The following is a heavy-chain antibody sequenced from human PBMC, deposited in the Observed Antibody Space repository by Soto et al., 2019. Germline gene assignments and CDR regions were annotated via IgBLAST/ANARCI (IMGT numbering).Heavy chain of an antibody. CDR1: GFNFHLLT. V-gene: IGHV3-23*01. CDR3: AKPYGPLAFDH. CDR2: VKPPDGGK. Sequence: EVELLDSGGGLVQPGGSLRLSCAASGFNFHLLTMSWVRQAPGKGLEWVSSVKPPDGGKYYADSVKGRFTISRDNSKNTVYLQMDSLRVEDTAVYYCAKPYGPLAFDHWGQGALVTVSS. J-gene: IGHJ4*02. D-gene: IGHD3-10*01.